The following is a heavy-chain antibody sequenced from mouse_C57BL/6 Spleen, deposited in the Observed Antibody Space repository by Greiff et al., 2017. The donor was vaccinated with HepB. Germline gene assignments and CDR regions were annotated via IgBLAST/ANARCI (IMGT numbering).Heavy chain of an antibody. V-gene: IGHV1-69*01. CDR3: ARGGTVVAPSWFAY. D-gene: IGHD1-1*01. CDR1: GYTFTSYW. Sequence: QVQLQQPGAELVMPGASVKLSCKASGYTFTSYWMHWVKQRPGQGLEWIGEIDPSDSYTNYNQKFKGKSTLTVDKSSSTAYMQLSSLTSEDSAVYYCARGGTVVAPSWFAYWGQGTLVTVSA. J-gene: IGHJ3*01. CDR2: IDPSDSYT.